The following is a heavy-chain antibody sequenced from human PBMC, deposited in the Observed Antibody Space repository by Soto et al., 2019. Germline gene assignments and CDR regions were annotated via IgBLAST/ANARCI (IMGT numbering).Heavy chain of an antibody. CDR1: YIFISYG. D-gene: IGHD2-15*01. CDR2: IGAYNGNT. CDR3: TKRYCSGGNCHYDY. V-gene: IGHV1-18*01. Sequence: YIFISYGISWVRQAPGQGLEWMGWIGAYNGNTNYAQKLQGRVTMTTDTSTSTAYMELNSLKTEDTAVYYCTKRYCSGGNCHYDYWGQGTLVTVSS. J-gene: IGHJ4*02.